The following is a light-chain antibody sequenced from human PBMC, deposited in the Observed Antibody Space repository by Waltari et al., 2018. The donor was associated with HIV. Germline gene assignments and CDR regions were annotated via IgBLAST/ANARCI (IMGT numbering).Light chain of an antibody. J-gene: IGLJ2*01. CDR2: EDS. Sequence: QSALAQPASVSGSPGQSIPISCTGTSSDVGGYNYVSWYQHHPGKVPNPIGYEDSNRPSGVSKRFSGSKSGNTASLTISGLQAEDEADYYCSSYTYSSTPVVFGGGTKLTVL. CDR1: SSDVGGYNY. V-gene: IGLV2-14*01. CDR3: SSYTYSSTPVV.